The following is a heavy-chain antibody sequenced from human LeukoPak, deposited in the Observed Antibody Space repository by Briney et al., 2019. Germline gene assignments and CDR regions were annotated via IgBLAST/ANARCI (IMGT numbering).Heavy chain of an antibody. CDR1: GFTFSSYS. V-gene: IGHV3-66*02. Sequence: GGSLRLSCAASGFTFSSYSMNWVRQAPGKGLEWVSVIYSGGSTYYADSVKGRFTISRDNSKNTLYLQMNSLRAEDTAVYYCARVVRGSYFDYWGQGTLVTVSS. CDR3: ARVVRGSYFDY. J-gene: IGHJ4*02. CDR2: IYSGGST. D-gene: IGHD1-26*01.